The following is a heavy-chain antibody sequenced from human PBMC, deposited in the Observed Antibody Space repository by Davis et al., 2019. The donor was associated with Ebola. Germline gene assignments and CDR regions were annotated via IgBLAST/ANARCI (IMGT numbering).Heavy chain of an antibody. CDR2: INHSGST. J-gene: IGHJ6*04. V-gene: IGHV4-34*01. CDR1: GASISSYY. Sequence: ETLSLTCSVSGASISSYYWSWIRQPPGKGLEWIGEINHSGSTNYNPSLKSRVTISVDTSKNQFSLKLSSVTAADTAVYYCARRRSGWRSYGMDVWGKGTTVTVSS. D-gene: IGHD6-19*01. CDR3: ARRRSGWRSYGMDV.